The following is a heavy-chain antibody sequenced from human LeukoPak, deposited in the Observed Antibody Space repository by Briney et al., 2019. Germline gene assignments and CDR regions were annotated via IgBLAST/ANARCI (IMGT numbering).Heavy chain of an antibody. J-gene: IGHJ3*02. CDR1: GFTFSSYA. CDR3: ANGYCSGGSCYRDAAFDI. Sequence: GGSLRLSCAASGFTFSSYAMSWVRQAPGKGLEWVSAISGSGGSTYYADSVKGRFTISRDNSKNTLYLQMNSLRAEDTAVYYCANGYCSGGSCYRDAAFDIWGQGTMVTASS. CDR2: ISGSGGST. D-gene: IGHD2-15*01. V-gene: IGHV3-23*01.